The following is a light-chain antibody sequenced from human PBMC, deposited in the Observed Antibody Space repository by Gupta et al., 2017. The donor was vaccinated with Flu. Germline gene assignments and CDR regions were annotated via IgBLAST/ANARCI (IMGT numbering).Light chain of an antibody. CDR1: QSRVYSDGNNY. CDR2: QGS. Sequence: PVTLGQPAYISCMSSQSRVYSDGNNYLSWSQLRPGQTPRRVIYQGSNPDSGGPDRFSGCGAGSDFTLKSIRAEAEDVGVYYIRHGEHLSTFGQGTKLEIK. CDR3: RHGEHLST. V-gene: IGKV2-30*01. J-gene: IGKJ2*01.